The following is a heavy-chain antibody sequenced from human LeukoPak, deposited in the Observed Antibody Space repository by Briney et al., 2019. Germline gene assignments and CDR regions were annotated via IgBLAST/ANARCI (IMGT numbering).Heavy chain of an antibody. D-gene: IGHD3-10*01. CDR2: IYYNGNT. Sequence: PSETLSLTCTVSGGSISSYYWSWIRQPPGKGLEWIGYIYYNGNTNYNPSLKSRVTVSVDTSKNQFSLRLSSVTAADTAEYYCAREPYGSGTFDYWGQGTLVTVSA. CDR3: AREPYGSGTFDY. V-gene: IGHV4-59*01. CDR1: GGSISSYY. J-gene: IGHJ4*02.